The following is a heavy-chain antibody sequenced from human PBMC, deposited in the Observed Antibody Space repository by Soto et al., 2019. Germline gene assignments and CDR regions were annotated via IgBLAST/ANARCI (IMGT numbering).Heavy chain of an antibody. CDR3: ARDQFYYSSRWYGMDV. CDR2: IWYDGSNK. J-gene: IGHJ6*02. D-gene: IGHD6-13*01. Sequence: GGSLRLSCAASGFTFSSYGMHWVRQAPGKGLEWVAVIWYDGSNKYYADSVKGRFTISRDNSKNTLYLQMNSLRAEDTAVYYCARDQFYYSSRWYGMDVWGQGTTVTVSS. CDR1: GFTFSSYG. V-gene: IGHV3-33*01.